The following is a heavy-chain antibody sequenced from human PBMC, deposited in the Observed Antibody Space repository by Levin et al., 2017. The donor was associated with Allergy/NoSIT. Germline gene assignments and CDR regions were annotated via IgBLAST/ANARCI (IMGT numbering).Heavy chain of an antibody. J-gene: IGHJ4*02. Sequence: PGESLKLSCVVSGFTSDDYGMHWVRQPPGKGLEWVSGIIWKSGLSGYADSVKGRFSISRDNAEKSLYLQMNSLRPEDTALYFCVKDTSPGGADYWGQGTLVTVSS. CDR1: GFTSDDYG. V-gene: IGHV3-9*02. D-gene: IGHD3-10*01. CDR3: VKDTSPGGADY. CDR2: IIWKSGLS.